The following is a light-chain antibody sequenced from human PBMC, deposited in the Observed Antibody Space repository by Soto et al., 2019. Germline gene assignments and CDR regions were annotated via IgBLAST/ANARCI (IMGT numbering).Light chain of an antibody. J-gene: IGLJ2*01. CDR2: ENK. CDR1: SGSIASSY. Sequence: NFMLTQPHPVSESPGKTVTISCTRSSGSIASSYVQWYQQRPGSSPTTVIFENKERPSGVPDRFSGSLDSSSNSASLTISGLTTEDEADYYCQSYDDDMVVFGGGTKLTVL. V-gene: IGLV6-57*01. CDR3: QSYDDDMVV.